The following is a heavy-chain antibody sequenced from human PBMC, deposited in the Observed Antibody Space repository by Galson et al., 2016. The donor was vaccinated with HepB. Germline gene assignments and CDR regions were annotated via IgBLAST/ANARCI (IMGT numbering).Heavy chain of an antibody. J-gene: IGHJ4*02. Sequence: PALVKPTQTLTLTCTFSGFSLTTSGLVVGWIRQPPGKALEWLALIYWDDAKRYSPYLKNRLTITKDTSKNQVVLTMTNMDPVDTATYYCAHRGTIRAFDYWGQGTLVTVSS. CDR2: IYWDDAK. CDR3: AHRGTIRAFDY. V-gene: IGHV2-5*02. D-gene: IGHD3-9*01. CDR1: GFSLTTSGLV.